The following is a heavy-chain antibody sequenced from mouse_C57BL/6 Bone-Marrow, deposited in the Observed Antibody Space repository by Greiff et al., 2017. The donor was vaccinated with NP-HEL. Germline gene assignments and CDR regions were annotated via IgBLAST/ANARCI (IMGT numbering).Heavy chain of an antibody. J-gene: IGHJ3*01. CDR1: GYAFTNYL. Sequence: VQLQESGAELVRPGTSVKVSCKASGYAFTNYLIEWVKQRPGQGLEWIGVINPGSGGTNYNEKFKGKATLTADKSSSTAYMQLSSLTSEDSAVYFCARELSWFAYWGQGTLVTVSA. CDR3: ARELSWFAY. V-gene: IGHV1-54*01. CDR2: INPGSGGT.